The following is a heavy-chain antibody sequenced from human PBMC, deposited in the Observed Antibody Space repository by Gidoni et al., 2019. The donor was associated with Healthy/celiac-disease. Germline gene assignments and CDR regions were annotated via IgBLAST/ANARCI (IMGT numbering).Heavy chain of an antibody. CDR3: ARVAGYGDLADAFDI. Sequence: QLKLQESGPGLVQPSETLSLTCTVSGGSTSSSSYYWGWLRQPPGKGLEWIGSIYYSGSTYYNPSLKSRVTISVDTSKNQFSLKLSSVTAADTAVYYCARVAGYGDLADAFDIWGQGTMVTVSS. V-gene: IGHV4-39*07. J-gene: IGHJ3*02. D-gene: IGHD5-18*01. CDR2: IYYSGST. CDR1: GGSTSSSSYY.